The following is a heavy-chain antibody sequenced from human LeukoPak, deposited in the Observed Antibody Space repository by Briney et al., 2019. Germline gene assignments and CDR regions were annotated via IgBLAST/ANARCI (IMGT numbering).Heavy chain of an antibody. V-gene: IGHV4-34*01. D-gene: IGHD6-19*01. J-gene: IGHJ5*02. CDR1: GGSFSGYY. CDR3: ARSPPGFSSGWYRVNWFDP. Sequence: PSETLSLTCAVCGGSFSGYYWSWLRQPPGKGLECLGEFKHSGSTNYNPSLKSRVTISVGTSKNQFSLKLSSVTAADTAVYYCARSPPGFSSGWYRVNWFDPRGQGTLVTVSS. CDR2: FKHSGST.